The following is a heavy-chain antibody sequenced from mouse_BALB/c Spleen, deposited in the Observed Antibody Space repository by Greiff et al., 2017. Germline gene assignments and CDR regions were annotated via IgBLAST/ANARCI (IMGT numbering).Heavy chain of an antibody. V-gene: IGHV2-9*02. J-gene: IGHJ4*01. CDR1: GFSLTSYG. Sequence: VQVVESGPGLVAPSQSLSITCTVSGFSLTSYGVHWVRQPPGKGLEWLGVIWAGGSTNYNSALMSRLSISKDNSKSQVFLKMNSLQTDDTAMYYCAREAPFYAMDYWGQGTSVTVSS. CDR3: AREAPFYAMDY. CDR2: IWAGGST.